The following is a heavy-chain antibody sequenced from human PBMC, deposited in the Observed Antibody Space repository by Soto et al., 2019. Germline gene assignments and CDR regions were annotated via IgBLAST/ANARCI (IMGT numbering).Heavy chain of an antibody. CDR2: ISSSSSTI. CDR3: ARWFFIDAGGNLDY. D-gene: IGHD2-15*01. J-gene: IGHJ4*02. Sequence: PGGSLRLSCAASGFTFSSYSMNWVRQAPGKGLEWVSYISSSSSTIYYADSVKGRFTISRDNAKNSLYLQMNSLRAEDTAVYYCARWFFIDAGGNLDYWGQGTLVTVSS. V-gene: IGHV3-48*01. CDR1: GFTFSSYS.